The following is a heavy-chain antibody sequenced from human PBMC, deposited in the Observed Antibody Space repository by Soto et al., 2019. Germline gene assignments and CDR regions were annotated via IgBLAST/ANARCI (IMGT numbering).Heavy chain of an antibody. CDR2: ISPILGIA. CDR3: ARETDGAFDI. J-gene: IGHJ3*02. V-gene: IGHV1-69*02. Sequence: QVQLVQSGAEVKKPGSSVKVSCKASGGTFSSYTISWVRQAPGQGLEWMGRISPILGIANYAQKFQGRVTITADKSTSTAYMELSRLRSEDTAVYYCARETDGAFDIWGQGTMVTVSS. CDR1: GGTFSSYT.